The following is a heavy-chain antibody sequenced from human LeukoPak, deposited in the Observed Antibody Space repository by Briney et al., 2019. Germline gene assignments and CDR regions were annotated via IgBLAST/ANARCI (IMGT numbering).Heavy chain of an antibody. Sequence: PGGSLRLSCAASGFTFSSYGMHWVRQAPGKGLEGVAFIRYDGSNKYYADSVKGRFTISRDNSKNTLYLQMNSLRAEDTAVYYCAKEYYYDSSGYYYVPHHGDAFDIWGQGTMVTVSS. D-gene: IGHD3-22*01. CDR1: GFTFSSYG. CDR3: AKEYYYDSSGYYYVPHHGDAFDI. J-gene: IGHJ3*02. V-gene: IGHV3-30*02. CDR2: IRYDGSNK.